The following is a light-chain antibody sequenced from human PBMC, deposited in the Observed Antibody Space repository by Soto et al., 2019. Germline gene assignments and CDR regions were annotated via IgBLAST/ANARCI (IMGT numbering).Light chain of an antibody. J-gene: IGKJ1*01. V-gene: IGKV1-5*01. CDR2: DAS. CDR1: QSISSW. Sequence: IQLTQSPSSLSASVGDRVTITCRASQSISSWLAWYQQKPGKAPKLLIYDASSLESGVPSRFSGSGSGTEFTLTISSLQPDDFANYYCQQYSTYTPRTFGQGTKVDIK. CDR3: QQYSTYTPRT.